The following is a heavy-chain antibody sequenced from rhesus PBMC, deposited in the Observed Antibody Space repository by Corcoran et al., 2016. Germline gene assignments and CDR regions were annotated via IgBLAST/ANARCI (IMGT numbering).Heavy chain of an antibody. V-gene: IGHV4-122*02. Sequence: QVQLQESGPGLVKPSETLSLTCAVSGGSISSGYYYWSWIRQPPGKGLEWIGYITYSGCTSYNPSLKSRVTIARDTSKNQFSLKLSSVTAADTAVYYCASQPYSGSWNYFDYWGQGVLVTVSS. CDR1: GGSISSGYYY. CDR2: ITYSGCT. D-gene: IGHD6-25*01. J-gene: IGHJ4*01. CDR3: ASQPYSGSWNYFDY.